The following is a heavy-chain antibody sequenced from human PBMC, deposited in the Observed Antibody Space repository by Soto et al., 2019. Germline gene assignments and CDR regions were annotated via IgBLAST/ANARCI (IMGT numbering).Heavy chain of an antibody. V-gene: IGHV3-33*01. D-gene: IGHD2-15*01. CDR2: IWYDGSNK. Sequence: GGSLRLSCAASGFTFSSYGMHWVRQAPGKGLEWVAVIWYDGSNKYYADSVKGRFTISRDNSKNTLYLQMNSLRAEDTAVYYCAREARVVAATPVGYYYYGMDVWGQGTTVTVSS. CDR1: GFTFSSYG. J-gene: IGHJ6*02. CDR3: AREARVVAATPVGYYYYGMDV.